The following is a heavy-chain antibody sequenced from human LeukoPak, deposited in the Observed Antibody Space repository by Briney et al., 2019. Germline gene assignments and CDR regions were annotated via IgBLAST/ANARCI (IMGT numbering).Heavy chain of an antibody. CDR1: GFTFSSYW. CDR3: AMLAGQYQLPAIDY. CDR2: ISGSGGST. D-gene: IGHD2-2*01. J-gene: IGHJ4*02. V-gene: IGHV3-23*01. Sequence: GGSLRLSCAASGFTFSSYWMSWVRQAPGKGLEWVSAISGSGGSTYYADSVKGRFTISRDNSKNTLYLQMNSLRAEDTAVYYCAMLAGQYQLPAIDYWGQGTLVTVSS.